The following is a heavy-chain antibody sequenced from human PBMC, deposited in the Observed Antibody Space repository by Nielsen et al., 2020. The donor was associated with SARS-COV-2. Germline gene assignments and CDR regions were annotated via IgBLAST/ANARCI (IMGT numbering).Heavy chain of an antibody. CDR1: GFTFSSYA. CDR3: AKVKGSSWYFDY. Sequence: GESLKISCAASGFTFSSYAMSCVRQAPGKGLEWVSAISGSGGSTYYADSVKGRFTISRDNSKNTLYLQMNSLRAEDTAVYYCAKVKGSSWYFDYWGQGTLVTVSS. CDR2: ISGSGGST. J-gene: IGHJ4*02. D-gene: IGHD6-13*01. V-gene: IGHV3-23*01.